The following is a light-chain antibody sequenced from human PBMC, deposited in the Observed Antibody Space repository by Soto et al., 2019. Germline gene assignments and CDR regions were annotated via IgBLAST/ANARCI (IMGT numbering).Light chain of an antibody. Sequence: DLQMTQSPSSLSASVGDRVTITCLASQSITSYLNWYQQTSGEAPKLLIYAAASLQTGVPSRFSGSGSGTDFTLTISSLQPEDFATYYCQQAYGAPPTFGQGTKVDIK. J-gene: IGKJ1*01. V-gene: IGKV1-39*01. CDR1: QSITSY. CDR2: AAA. CDR3: QQAYGAPPT.